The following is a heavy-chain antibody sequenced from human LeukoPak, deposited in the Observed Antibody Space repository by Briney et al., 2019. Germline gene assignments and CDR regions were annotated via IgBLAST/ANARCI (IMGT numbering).Heavy chain of an antibody. Sequence: ASVKVSSKASGYTFTGYFIYWMRQAPGQGPEWMGWINPNSYGTNFAQKFRGRMTLTRDTSTSTVYMDLSSLTSDDTAVYYCAREMLSYSGSPINWFDPWGQGTLVTVSS. CDR2: INPNSYGT. CDR3: AREMLSYSGSPINWFDP. J-gene: IGHJ5*02. V-gene: IGHV1-2*02. CDR1: GYTFTGYF. D-gene: IGHD1-26*01.